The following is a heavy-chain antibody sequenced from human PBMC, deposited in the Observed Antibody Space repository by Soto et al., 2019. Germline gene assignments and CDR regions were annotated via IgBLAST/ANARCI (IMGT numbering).Heavy chain of an antibody. V-gene: IGHV3-53*01. Sequence: PGGSLRLSCAASGFSVSSDYMSWVRQAPGKGLEWVSLIYSGGDTYYADSVQGRFTISRDISSNTIYLHMTSLRADDTAIYYCTSAGSDPGDFYISYYYAMDVWGRGTTVTVSS. CDR1: GFSVSSDY. D-gene: IGHD3-3*01. CDR3: TSAGSDPGDFYISYYYAMDV. CDR2: IYSGGDT. J-gene: IGHJ6*02.